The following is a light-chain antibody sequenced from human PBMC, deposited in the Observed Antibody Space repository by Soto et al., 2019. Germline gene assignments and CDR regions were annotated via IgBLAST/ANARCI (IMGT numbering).Light chain of an antibody. CDR1: SSDFGGYNY. V-gene: IGLV2-14*01. J-gene: IGLJ2*01. Sequence: QSALTQPASVSGSPGQSITISCTGTSSDFGGYNYVSWYHQHPGKAPKLMIYDVSNRPSGVSNRFSGSKSGNTASLTISGLQAEDEADYYCSSYTSSSTLVVLGGGTKLTVL. CDR2: DVS. CDR3: SSYTSSSTLVV.